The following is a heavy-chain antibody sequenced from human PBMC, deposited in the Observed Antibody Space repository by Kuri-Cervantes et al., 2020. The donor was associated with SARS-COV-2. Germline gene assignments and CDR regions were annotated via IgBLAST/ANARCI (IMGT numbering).Heavy chain of an antibody. CDR1: VYSISSVYY. CDR2: ISSSSTDI. V-gene: IGHV3-21*01. Sequence: LPLTCAVSVYSISSVYYWGWVRQAPGKGLEWVSFISSSSTDIYYADSVKGRFTITRENAKNTLYPQMNSLRAKNTAVYYFEKDRYQLLPPDAFDIWGQGTMVTVSS. CDR3: EKDRYQLLPPDAFDI. J-gene: IGHJ3*02. D-gene: IGHD2-2*01.